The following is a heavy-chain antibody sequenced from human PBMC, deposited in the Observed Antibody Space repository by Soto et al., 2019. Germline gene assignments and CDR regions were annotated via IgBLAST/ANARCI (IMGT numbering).Heavy chain of an antibody. J-gene: IGHJ4*02. CDR2: ISHTRSI. Sequence: QMQLHQWGAGLLRPSETLSLTCAVSGGSLNNHYWSWIRQAPGKGLEWIGEISHTRSINYHPSLNRRITISIDTSKKQFSLQLRSVTAADTAVYYCASYSCSGGRCYSFDNWGQGTLVIVSS. D-gene: IGHD2-15*01. CDR1: GGSLNNHY. CDR3: ASYSCSGGRCYSFDN. V-gene: IGHV4-34*01.